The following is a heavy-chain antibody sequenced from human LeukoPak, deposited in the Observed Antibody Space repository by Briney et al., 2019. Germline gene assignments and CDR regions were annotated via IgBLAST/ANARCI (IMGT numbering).Heavy chain of an antibody. D-gene: IGHD6-13*01. CDR2: INPNSGGT. J-gene: IGHJ5*02. Sequence: GASVKVSCKASGYTFTGYYMHWVRQAPGQGLEWMGWINPNSGGTNYAQKFQGRVTMTRDTSISTAYMELSRLRSDDTAVYYCAWAPPLIAAAGTWFDPWGQGTLVTVSS. CDR3: AWAPPLIAAAGTWFDP. CDR1: GYTFTGYY. V-gene: IGHV1-2*02.